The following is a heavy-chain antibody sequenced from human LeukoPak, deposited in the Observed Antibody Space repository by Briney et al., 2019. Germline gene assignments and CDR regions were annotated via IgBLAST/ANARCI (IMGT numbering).Heavy chain of an antibody. D-gene: IGHD6-19*01. Sequence: GGSLRLSCAASGFTFSSYAMSWFRQAPGKGLEWVGFIRSKAYGGTTEYAASVKGRFTISRDDSKSIAYLQMNSLKTEDTAVYYCTREIVAGSAWGQGTLVTVSS. V-gene: IGHV3-49*03. CDR2: IRSKAYGGTT. CDR1: GFTFSSYA. J-gene: IGHJ5*02. CDR3: TREIVAGSA.